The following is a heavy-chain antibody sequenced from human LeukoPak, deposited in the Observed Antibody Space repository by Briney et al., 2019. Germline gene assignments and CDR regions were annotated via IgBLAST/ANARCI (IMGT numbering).Heavy chain of an antibody. V-gene: IGHV3-30*04. CDR2: ISYDGSNK. Sequence: PGRSLRLSCAASGFTFSSYAMHWVRQAPGKGLEGVAVISYDGSNKYYADSVKGRFTISRDNSKNTLYLQMNSLRAEDTAVYYCARDAVSYCGGDCPGAFDIWGQGTMVTVSS. J-gene: IGHJ3*02. D-gene: IGHD2-21*02. CDR3: ARDAVSYCGGDCPGAFDI. CDR1: GFTFSSYA.